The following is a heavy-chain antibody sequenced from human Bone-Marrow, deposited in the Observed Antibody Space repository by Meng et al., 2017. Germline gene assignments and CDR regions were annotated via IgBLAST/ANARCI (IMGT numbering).Heavy chain of an antibody. J-gene: IGHJ6*02. CDR2: ISSSGSTI. Sequence: GESLKISCAASGFTFSSYAMSWVRQAPGKGLEWVSYISSSGSTIYYADSVKGRFTISRDNAKNSLYLQMNSLRAEDTAVYYCARERSGSYSLFSIYYYYYGMDVWGQGTTVTVSS. CDR1: GFTFSSYA. D-gene: IGHD1-26*01. CDR3: ARERSGSYSLFSIYYYYYGMDV. V-gene: IGHV3-48*04.